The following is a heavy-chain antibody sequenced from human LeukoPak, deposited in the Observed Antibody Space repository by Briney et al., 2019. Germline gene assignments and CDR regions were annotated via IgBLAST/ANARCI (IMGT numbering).Heavy chain of an antibody. Sequence: GGSLRLSCAASGFTFSVYDMYWIRQSPGKGLECVSVISRGGISYYADSVKGRFTISRDNSKNTLYLQMNSLRAEDTAVYYCARGTGSSRTDYFNYWGQGTLVTVPS. CDR3: ARGTGSSRTDYFNY. CDR2: ISRGGIS. CDR1: GFTFSVYD. D-gene: IGHD6-13*01. V-gene: IGHV3-66*01. J-gene: IGHJ4*02.